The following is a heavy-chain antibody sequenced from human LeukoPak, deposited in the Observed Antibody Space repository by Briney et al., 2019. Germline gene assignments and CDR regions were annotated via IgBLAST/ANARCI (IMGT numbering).Heavy chain of an antibody. CDR3: ARGYSSSWYEAAYYFDY. Sequence: SETLSPTCTVSGYSISSGYYWGWIRQPPGKGLEWIGYIYYSGSTNYNPSLKSRVTISVDTSKNQFSLKLSSVTAADTAVYYCARGYSSSWYEAAYYFDYWGQGTLVTVSS. V-gene: IGHV4-61*01. J-gene: IGHJ4*02. CDR1: GYSISSGYY. D-gene: IGHD6-13*01. CDR2: IYYSGST.